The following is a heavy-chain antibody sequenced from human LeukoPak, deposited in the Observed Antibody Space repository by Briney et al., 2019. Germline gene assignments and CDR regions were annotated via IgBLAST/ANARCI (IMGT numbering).Heavy chain of an antibody. D-gene: IGHD3-10*01. CDR3: VKDRFGSGSPNWFGP. J-gene: IGHJ5*02. CDR1: GFTFSRYA. CDR2: ISGSGGDI. V-gene: IGHV3-23*01. Sequence: QPGGSLRLSCAGSGFTFSRYAMSWIRQVPGKGLEWVSAISGSGGDIFYTDSVKGRFTISRDNSKNTLYLQMNSLRAGDTAVYYCVKDRFGSGSPNWFGPWGQGTLVTVSS.